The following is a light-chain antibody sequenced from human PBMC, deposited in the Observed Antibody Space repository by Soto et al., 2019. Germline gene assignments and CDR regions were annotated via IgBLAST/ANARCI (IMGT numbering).Light chain of an antibody. CDR2: DAS. V-gene: IGKV3-11*01. J-gene: IGKJ5*01. Sequence: EVVLTQSPATLSLPPGARATLSCRASQSVSIYLAWYQQKPGQAPRLLIYDASKRATGIPARFSGSGSGTDFTLTISSLEPEDFALYYCQQRNNWLITFGQGTRLEIK. CDR3: QQRNNWLIT. CDR1: QSVSIY.